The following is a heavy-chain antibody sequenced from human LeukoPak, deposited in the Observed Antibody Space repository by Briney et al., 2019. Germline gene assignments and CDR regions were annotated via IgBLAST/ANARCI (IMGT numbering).Heavy chain of an antibody. Sequence: SETLSLTCTVSGGSISSYYWSWIRQPAGKGLEWIGRIYTSGSTNYNPSLKSRVTMSVDTSKNQFSQKLSSVTAADTAVYYCARDGPLGGGDGRHYYYYYMDVWGKGTTVTISS. CDR3: ARDGPLGGGDGRHYYYYYMDV. V-gene: IGHV4-4*07. J-gene: IGHJ6*03. D-gene: IGHD3-16*01. CDR2: IYTSGST. CDR1: GGSISSYY.